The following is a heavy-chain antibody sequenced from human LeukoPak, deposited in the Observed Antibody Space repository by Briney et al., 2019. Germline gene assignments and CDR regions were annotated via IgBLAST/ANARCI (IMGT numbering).Heavy chain of an antibody. CDR1: GGSLSGYY. CDR2: INRSGST. Sequence: SETLSLTCAVYGGSLSGYYWSWIRQPPGKGLEWIGEINRSGSTNYNPSLKSRVTISVDTSKNQFSLKLSSVTAADTAVYYCARHRYSYGFDYWGQGTLVTVSS. D-gene: IGHD5-18*01. CDR3: ARHRYSYGFDY. J-gene: IGHJ4*02. V-gene: IGHV4-34*01.